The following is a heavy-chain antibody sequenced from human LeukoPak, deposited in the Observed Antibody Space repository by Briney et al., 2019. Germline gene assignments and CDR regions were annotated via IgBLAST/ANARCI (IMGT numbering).Heavy chain of an antibody. CDR2: IWYDGSNK. CDR3: ARDYIVGATLDY. V-gene: IGHV3-33*01. Sequence: PGGSLRLSCAASGFTFSSYGMHWVRQAPGKGLEWVAVIWYDGSNKYYADSVKGRFTISRDNSKNTLYLQMNSLRAEDTAVYYCARDYIVGATLDYWGQGTLVTVSS. CDR1: GFTFSSYG. J-gene: IGHJ4*02. D-gene: IGHD1-26*01.